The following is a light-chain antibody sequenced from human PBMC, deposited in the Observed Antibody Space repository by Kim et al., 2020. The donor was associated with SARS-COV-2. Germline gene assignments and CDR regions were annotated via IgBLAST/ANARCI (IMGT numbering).Light chain of an antibody. Sequence: GQSTTISCGGPSIDVVAYKYVSWYQQHPGKAPKLLIYDVGDRPSGVSNRFSGSKSGNTASLTISGLQAEDEADYYCTSYTSSSTYVFGTGTKVTVL. CDR2: DVG. CDR1: SIDVVAYKY. CDR3: TSYTSSSTYV. V-gene: IGLV2-14*03. J-gene: IGLJ1*01.